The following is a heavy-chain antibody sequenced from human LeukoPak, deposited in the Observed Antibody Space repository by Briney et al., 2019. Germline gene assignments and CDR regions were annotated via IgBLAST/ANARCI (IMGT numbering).Heavy chain of an antibody. CDR2: ISGSGGST. J-gene: IGHJ5*02. V-gene: IGHV3-23*01. Sequence: GSLRLSCAASGFTFSSYAMSWVRQAPGNGLEWVSAISGSGGSTYYADSVKGRFTISRDNSKNTLYLQMNSLRAEDTAVYYCAKASSSGYYYWFDPWGQGTLVTVSS. CDR3: AKASSSGYYYWFDP. CDR1: GFTFSSYA. D-gene: IGHD3-22*01.